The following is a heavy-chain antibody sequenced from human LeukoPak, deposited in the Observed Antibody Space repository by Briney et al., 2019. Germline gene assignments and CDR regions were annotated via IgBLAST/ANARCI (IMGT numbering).Heavy chain of an antibody. D-gene: IGHD3-3*01. CDR2: IYYSGST. V-gene: IGHV4-59*01. Sequence: HSETLSLTCTVSGGSISSYYWSWIRQPPGKGLEWIGYIYYSGSTNYDPSLKSRVTISVDTSKNQFSLKLSSVTAADTAVYYCARGPSYYDPGIALWGQGTTVTVSS. J-gene: IGHJ6*02. CDR1: GGSISSYY. CDR3: ARGPSYYDPGIAL.